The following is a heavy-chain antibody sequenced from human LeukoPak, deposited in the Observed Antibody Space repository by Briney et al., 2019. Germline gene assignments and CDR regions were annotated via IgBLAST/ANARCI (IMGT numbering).Heavy chain of an antibody. CDR2: INPSGGST. V-gene: IGHV1-46*01. CDR1: GGTFSSYA. Sequence: GASVKVSCKASGGTFSSYAISWVRQAPGQGLEWMGIINPSGGSTSYAQKFQGRVTMTRDTSTSTVYMELSSLRSEDTAVYYCATDYSATWGQGTLVTVSS. D-gene: IGHD2-21*01. CDR3: ATDYSAT. J-gene: IGHJ5*02.